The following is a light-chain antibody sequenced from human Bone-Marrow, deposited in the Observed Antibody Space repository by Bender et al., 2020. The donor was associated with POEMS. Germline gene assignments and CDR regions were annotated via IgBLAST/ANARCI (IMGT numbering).Light chain of an antibody. J-gene: IGLJ3*02. V-gene: IGLV2-8*01. Sequence: QSALTQPPSASGSPGQSVTISCTGTRSDVGRYDYVSWYQQHPGKAPKLMIYEVTKRPSGVPDRFSGSKSGNTASLTVSGLQAEEEADYYCSSYAGSYTWVFGGGTKLTVL. CDR2: EVT. CDR3: SSYAGSYTWV. CDR1: RSDVGRYDY.